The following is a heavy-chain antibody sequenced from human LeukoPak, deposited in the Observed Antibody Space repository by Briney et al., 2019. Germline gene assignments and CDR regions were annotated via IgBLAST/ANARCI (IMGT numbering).Heavy chain of an antibody. Sequence: PGGSLRLSCAASGFTFSSYSMNWVRQAPGKGLEWVSYITSSSSTIYYADSVKGRFTISRDNAKNSLYLQMNSLRDEDMAVYYCARVNPSNSGFYAYWGQGTLVTVSS. V-gene: IGHV3-48*02. CDR2: ITSSSSTI. CDR1: GFTFSSYS. J-gene: IGHJ1*01. D-gene: IGHD1-26*01. CDR3: ARVNPSNSGFYAY.